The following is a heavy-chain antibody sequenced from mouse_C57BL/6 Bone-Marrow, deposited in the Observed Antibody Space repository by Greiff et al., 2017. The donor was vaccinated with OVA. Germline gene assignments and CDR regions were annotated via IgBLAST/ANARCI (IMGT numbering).Heavy chain of an antibody. CDR1: GYTFTSYW. CDR3: AIDDGYYNYYAMDY. D-gene: IGHD2-3*01. Sequence: QVQLQQSGAELVKPGASVKVSCTASGYTFTSYWMHWVKQRPGQGLEWIGRIHPSDSATNYNQKFTGQATLTVDKSYSTTYMPLSSLTSEDSAVYYCAIDDGYYNYYAMDYWGQGTAVTVS. J-gene: IGHJ4*01. CDR2: IHPSDSAT. V-gene: IGHV1-74*01.